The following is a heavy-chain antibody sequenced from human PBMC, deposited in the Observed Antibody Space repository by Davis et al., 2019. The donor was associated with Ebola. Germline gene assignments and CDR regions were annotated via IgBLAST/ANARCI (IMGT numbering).Heavy chain of an antibody. J-gene: IGHJ5*01. CDR3: TRSKDNVVEPVGFDS. CDR1: GYSFTGYW. CDR2: MYPGDPET. V-gene: IGHV5-51*01. Sequence: TVSCQASGYSFTGYWIGWVRQLPGKGLEWMGIMYPGDPETKYNPSFEGHVTISADKSIRTVYLQWSSLKASDTAMYYCTRSKDNVVEPVGFDSWGQGTLITVSS. D-gene: IGHD3-16*02.